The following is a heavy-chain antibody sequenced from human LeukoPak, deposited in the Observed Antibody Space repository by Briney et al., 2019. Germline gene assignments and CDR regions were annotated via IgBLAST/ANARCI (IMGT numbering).Heavy chain of an antibody. V-gene: IGHV3-23*01. D-gene: IGHD2-2*01. J-gene: IGHJ4*02. CDR1: GFTFSSYA. Sequence: TGGSLRLSCAASGFTFSSYAMNWVRQAPGKGLEWVSAISGSGGSTYYAGSVKGRFTISRDNSKNTLYLQMNSLRAEDTAVYYCATEIRYCSSTSCQSYWGQGTLVTVSS. CDR3: ATEIRYCSSTSCQSY. CDR2: ISGSGGST.